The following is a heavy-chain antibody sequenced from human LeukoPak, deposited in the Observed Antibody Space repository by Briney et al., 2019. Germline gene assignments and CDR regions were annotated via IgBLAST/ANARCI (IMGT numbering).Heavy chain of an antibody. Sequence: SETLSLTCAVYGGSMSSYYWGWIRQPPGKGLEWIGYIYYSGSTNYNPSLKSRVTISVDTSKNLFSLKLSSVTAADTAVYYCARVRQQVVHDAFDIWGQGTMVIVSS. CDR3: ARVRQQVVHDAFDI. CDR2: IYYSGST. J-gene: IGHJ3*02. D-gene: IGHD6-13*01. CDR1: GGSMSSYY. V-gene: IGHV4-59*01.